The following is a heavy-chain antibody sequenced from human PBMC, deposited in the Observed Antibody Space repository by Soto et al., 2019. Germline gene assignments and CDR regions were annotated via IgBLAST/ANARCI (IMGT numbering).Heavy chain of an antibody. Sequence: EVQLVESGGGLVKPGGSLRLSCAASGFTFSNAWMSWVRQAPWKGLEWVGRIKSKTDGGTTDYAAPVKGRFTISRDDSKNTLYLQMNSLKTEDTAVYYCIIFRRYDFWSGYKPNWFDPWGQGTLVTVSS. V-gene: IGHV3-15*01. CDR1: GFTFSNAW. CDR2: IKSKTDGGTT. CDR3: IIFRRYDFWSGYKPNWFDP. J-gene: IGHJ5*02. D-gene: IGHD3-3*01.